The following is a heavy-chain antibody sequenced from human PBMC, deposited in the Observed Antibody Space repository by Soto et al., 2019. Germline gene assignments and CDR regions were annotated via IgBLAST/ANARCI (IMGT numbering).Heavy chain of an antibody. Sequence: SETLSLTCTVSGGSISSYYWSWIRQPPGKGLEWIGYIYYSGSTNYNPSLKSRVTISVDTSKNQFSLKLSSVTAADTAVYYCARDRYYDFWSGYGPPYYYYYGMDVWGQGTTVTVSS. J-gene: IGHJ6*02. CDR1: GGSISSYY. CDR3: ARDRYYDFWSGYGPPYYYYYGMDV. CDR2: IYYSGST. V-gene: IGHV4-59*01. D-gene: IGHD3-3*01.